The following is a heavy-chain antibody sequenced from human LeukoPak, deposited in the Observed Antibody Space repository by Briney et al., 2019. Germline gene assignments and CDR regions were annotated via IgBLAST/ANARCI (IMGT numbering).Heavy chain of an antibody. Sequence: SETLSLTCTVSGGPIISYYWSWIRQPPGKELEWIAYVHSSGNTNYNPSLKSRCTISVDSSTNHFSLRLTSVTAADTAIYYCAAMTTVTMYSYFFDSWGQGTLLTVSS. CDR1: GGPIISYY. CDR2: VHSSGNT. V-gene: IGHV4-59*01. J-gene: IGHJ4*02. CDR3: AAMTTVTMYSYFFDS. D-gene: IGHD4-17*01.